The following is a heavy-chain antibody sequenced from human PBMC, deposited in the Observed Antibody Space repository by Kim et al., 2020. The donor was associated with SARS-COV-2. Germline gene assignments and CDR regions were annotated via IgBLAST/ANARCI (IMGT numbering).Heavy chain of an antibody. CDR2: IKQDGSEK. CDR1: GFTFSSYW. D-gene: IGHD1-26*01. V-gene: IGHV3-7*01. J-gene: IGHJ4*02. Sequence: GGSLRLSCAASGFTFSSYWMSWVRQAPGKGLEWVANIKQDGSEKYYVDSVKGRFTISRDNAKNSLYLQMNSLRAEDTAVYYCARRCPRWYSGSYSDYWGQGTLVTVSS. CDR3: ARRCPRWYSGSYSDY.